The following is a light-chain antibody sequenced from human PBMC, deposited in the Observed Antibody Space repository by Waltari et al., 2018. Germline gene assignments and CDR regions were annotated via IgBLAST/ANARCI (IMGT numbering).Light chain of an antibody. CDR2: VNSDGSR. CDR3: QTGGHGTWV. V-gene: IGLV4-69*01. Sequence: QLVLTQSPSASASLGASVKLTCTLSSGHSSNVVAWLQQRPEKGPRYLMKVNSDGSRSKGDEIPGRVAGASSGAERDLASSSLQSEDEADYYWQTGGHGTWVCGGGTKLTVL. CDR1: SGHSSNV. J-gene: IGLJ3*02.